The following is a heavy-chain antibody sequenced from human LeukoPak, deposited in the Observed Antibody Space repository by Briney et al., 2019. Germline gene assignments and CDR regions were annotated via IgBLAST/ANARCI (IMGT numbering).Heavy chain of an antibody. CDR3: AKGRRGSSYVHYFDT. CDR2: ISFHGTNE. D-gene: IGHD3-22*01. CDR1: GFNFSAYG. V-gene: IGHV3-30*18. J-gene: IGHJ1*01. Sequence: WGSLRLSCTASGFNFSAYGMHWVRQAPGKGLDWVAVISFHGTNEYYADSVKGRFTISRDNSNNTLYLQMNSVRAEDTAVYYCAKGRRGSSYVHYFDTWGQGTLVTVSS.